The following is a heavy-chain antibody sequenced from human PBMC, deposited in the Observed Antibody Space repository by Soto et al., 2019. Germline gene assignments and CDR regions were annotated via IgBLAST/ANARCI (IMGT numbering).Heavy chain of an antibody. D-gene: IGHD3-3*01. J-gene: IGHJ4*02. CDR2: IDYSGST. CDR3: ARHLRDFWSGQTFDY. V-gene: IGHV4-39*01. Sequence: QLQLQESGPGLVKPSETLSLTCTVSGGSISSSSYYWGWIRQPPGKGLEGIGSIDYSGSTYYTPSLRSRVTISVDTSKNQYSLKLSSVTAADTAVYYCARHLRDFWSGQTFDYWGQGTLVTVSS. CDR1: GGSISSSSYY.